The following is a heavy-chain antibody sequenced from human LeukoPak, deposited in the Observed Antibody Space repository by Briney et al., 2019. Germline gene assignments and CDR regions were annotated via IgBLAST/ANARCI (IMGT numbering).Heavy chain of an antibody. V-gene: IGHV3-23*01. CDR3: GKDSRPSVTTFRSRWTDY. CDR1: GFTFHNHG. D-gene: IGHD4-11*01. Sequence: GGSLRLSCEASGFTFHNHGMSWVRQAPGKGLEWISVISGSSMSTYYADSVKGRFTVSRDNSKNTVYLQMSSLRVEDSAIYYCGKDSRPSVTTFRSRWTDYWGQGILVTVSS. J-gene: IGHJ4*02. CDR2: ISGSSMST.